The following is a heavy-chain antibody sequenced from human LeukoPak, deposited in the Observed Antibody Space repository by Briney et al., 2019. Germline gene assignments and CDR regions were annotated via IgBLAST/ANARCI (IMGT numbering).Heavy chain of an antibody. Sequence: SETLSLTCTVSGYSISSGYYWGWIRQPPGKGLEWIGSIYHSGSTYYNPSLKSRVTISVDTSKNQFSLKLSSVTAADTAVYYCARFAIAAAGRVYWGQGTLVTVSS. CDR2: IYHSGST. V-gene: IGHV4-38-2*02. J-gene: IGHJ4*02. CDR1: GYSISSGYY. D-gene: IGHD6-13*01. CDR3: ARFAIAAAGRVY.